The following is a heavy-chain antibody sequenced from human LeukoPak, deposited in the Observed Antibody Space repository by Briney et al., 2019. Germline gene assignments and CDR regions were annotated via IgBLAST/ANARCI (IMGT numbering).Heavy chain of an antibody. CDR3: ARRAFYYGSGSFHPVDY. Sequence: SETLSLTCAVYGGSLSGYYWNWIRQPPGKGLEWIGEINHSGSTNYNPSLKSRVTISVDTSKNQFSLKLSSVTAADTAVYYCARRAFYYGSGSFHPVDYWGQGTLVTVSS. CDR1: GGSLSGYY. D-gene: IGHD3-10*01. CDR2: INHSGST. V-gene: IGHV4-34*01. J-gene: IGHJ4*02.